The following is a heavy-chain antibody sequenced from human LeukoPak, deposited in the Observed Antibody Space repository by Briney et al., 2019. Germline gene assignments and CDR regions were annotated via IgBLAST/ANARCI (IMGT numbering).Heavy chain of an antibody. J-gene: IGHJ6*03. CDR3: ARDSSNDYDFWSGYYTNYMDV. Sequence: GGSLRLSCAASGFTFDDYAMHWVRQAPGKGLEWVSLISWDGGSTYYADSVKGRFTISRDNSKNSLYLQMNSLRAEDTALYYCARDSSNDYDFWSGYYTNYMDVWGKGTTVTVSS. CDR1: GFTFDDYA. D-gene: IGHD3-3*01. V-gene: IGHV3-43D*03. CDR2: ISWDGGST.